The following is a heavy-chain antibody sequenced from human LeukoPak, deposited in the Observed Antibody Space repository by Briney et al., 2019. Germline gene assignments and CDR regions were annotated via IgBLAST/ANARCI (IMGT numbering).Heavy chain of an antibody. Sequence: PGGSLRLSCAASGFTFGSYSMSWVRQAPGKGLEWVALISYDGGDKYYAESMKGRITISRDNAENTLYLQMNNLRPDDTAFYFCVKEGVEYSYSYGDYWGQGTLVSVSS. CDR2: ISYDGGDK. D-gene: IGHD3-16*01. V-gene: IGHV3-30*18. CDR1: GFTFGSYS. CDR3: VKEGVEYSYSYGDY. J-gene: IGHJ4*02.